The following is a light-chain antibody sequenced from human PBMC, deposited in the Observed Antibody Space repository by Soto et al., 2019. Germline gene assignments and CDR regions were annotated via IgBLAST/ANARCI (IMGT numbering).Light chain of an antibody. CDR3: QQYGYSPGLA. V-gene: IGKV3-20*01. Sequence: EVVLTQFPATLSLSPGDRAILSCRASLSLSSYFTWYQHKPGQAPRLLIYGASSRATGIPDRFSGSGSGTDFTLTISRLEPEDFAVYFCQQYGYSPGLACGGGTKVDIK. CDR2: GAS. J-gene: IGKJ4*01. CDR1: LSLSSY.